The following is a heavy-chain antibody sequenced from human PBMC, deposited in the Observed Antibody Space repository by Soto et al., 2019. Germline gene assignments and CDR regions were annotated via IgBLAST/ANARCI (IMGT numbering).Heavy chain of an antibody. J-gene: IGHJ5*02. CDR3: ARAHYCTKGVCYNWFDP. Sequence: ASVKVSCKASGYTFTSYYMHWVRQTPGQGLEWMGIINPSGGSTSYAQKFQGRVTMTRDTSTSTVYMELSSLRSEDTAVYYCARAHYCTKGVCYNWFDPWGKGTLVTVS. V-gene: IGHV1-46*01. D-gene: IGHD2-8*01. CDR2: INPSGGST. CDR1: GYTFTSYY.